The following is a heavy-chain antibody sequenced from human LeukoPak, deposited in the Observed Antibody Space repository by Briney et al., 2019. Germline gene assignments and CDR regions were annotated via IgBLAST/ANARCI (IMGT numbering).Heavy chain of an antibody. D-gene: IGHD1-14*01. J-gene: IGHJ4*02. CDR3: AKPARTDYADY. CDR1: GFTFTNYG. CDR2: IIGRGTST. V-gene: IGHV3-23*01. Sequence: PGGSLRLSCVASGFTFTNYGMAWVRQIPGKGLEWVSAIIGRGTSTYYADSVKGRFTISRDNSKNTLYLQMNSLRAEDTAVYYCAKPARTDYADYWGQGTLVTVSS.